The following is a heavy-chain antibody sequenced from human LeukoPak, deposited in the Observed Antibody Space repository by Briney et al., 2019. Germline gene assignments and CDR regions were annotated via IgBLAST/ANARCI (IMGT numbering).Heavy chain of an antibody. CDR2: IYYSGST. CDR1: GGSISSDY. CDR3: ARSVEGYCSGGSCYSYYYYMDV. Sequence: PSETLSLTCTVSGGSISSDYWSWIRQPPGKGLEWIGYIYYSGSTNYNPSLKSRVTISVDTSKNQFSLKLSSVTAADTAVYYCARSVEGYCSGGSCYSYYYYMDVWGKGTTVTVSS. D-gene: IGHD2-15*01. J-gene: IGHJ6*03. V-gene: IGHV4-59*01.